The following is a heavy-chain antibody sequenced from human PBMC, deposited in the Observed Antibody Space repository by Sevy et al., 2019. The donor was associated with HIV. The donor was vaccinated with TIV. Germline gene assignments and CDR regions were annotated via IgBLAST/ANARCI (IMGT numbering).Heavy chain of an antibody. V-gene: IGHV3-23*01. J-gene: IGHJ3*02. Sequence: GGSLRLSCAASGFTFSSFAMSWVRQTPGKGLEWVSGLNGSGGRTYYPDSGKGRFTISRDNSKNTLYLQMNSLRAEDTAVYYCAKDTDSGSYLYDAFDIWGQGTMVTISS. CDR2: LNGSGGRT. CDR1: GFTFSSFA. CDR3: AKDTDSGSYLYDAFDI. D-gene: IGHD1-26*01.